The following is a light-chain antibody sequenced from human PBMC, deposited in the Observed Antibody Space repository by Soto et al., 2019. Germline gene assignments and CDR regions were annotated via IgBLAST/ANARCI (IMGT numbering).Light chain of an antibody. V-gene: IGKV3-20*01. CDR1: QFVSSNS. CDR3: QQYAGTPPT. Sequence: EIVXTQSRGTLSLSSGERATLSCRASQFVSSNSLAWYQQKRGQAPRLLIHDASSRATGIPDRFSGSGSGTDFTLTISIMEPEDFAVYYCQQYAGTPPTFGQGTKVDIK. J-gene: IGKJ1*01. CDR2: DAS.